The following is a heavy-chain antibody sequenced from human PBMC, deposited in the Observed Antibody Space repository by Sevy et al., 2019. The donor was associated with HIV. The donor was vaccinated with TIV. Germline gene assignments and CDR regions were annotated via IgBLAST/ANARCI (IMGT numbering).Heavy chain of an antibody. Sequence: GGSLRLSCAASGFSLTTSDMHWVRQAPGKGLEWVSTLIGGGSRTYYADSVTGRFIISRDNSRNTLYLQMNSLRAEDTAIYYCAKRRVQSGLSGGGANYGWDVCGQGTTVTVSS. CDR3: AKRRVQSGLSGGGANYGWDV. V-gene: IGHV3-23*01. CDR1: GFSLTTSD. J-gene: IGHJ6*02. D-gene: IGHD2-8*02. CDR2: LIGGGSRT.